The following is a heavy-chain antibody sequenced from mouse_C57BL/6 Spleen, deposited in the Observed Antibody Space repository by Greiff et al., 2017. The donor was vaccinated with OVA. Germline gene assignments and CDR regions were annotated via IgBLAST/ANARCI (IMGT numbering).Heavy chain of an antibody. Sequence: DVKLVESGPGLVKPSQSLSLTCSVTGYSITSGYYWNWIRQFPGNKLEWMGYISYDGSNNYNPSLKNRISITRDTSKNQFFLKLNSVTTEDTATYYCARGGDYDLDYWGQGTTLTVSS. J-gene: IGHJ2*01. CDR3: ARGGDYDLDY. CDR2: ISYDGSN. D-gene: IGHD2-4*01. CDR1: GYSITSGYY. V-gene: IGHV3-6*01.